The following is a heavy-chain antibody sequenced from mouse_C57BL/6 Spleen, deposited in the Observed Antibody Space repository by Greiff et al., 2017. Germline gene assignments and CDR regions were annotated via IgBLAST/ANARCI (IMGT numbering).Heavy chain of an antibody. CDR1: GYTFTDYY. J-gene: IGHJ3*01. Sequence: EVKLQESGPVLVKPGASVKMSCKASGYTFTDYYMNWVKQSHGKSLEWIGVINPYNGGTSYNQKFKGKATLTVDKSSSTAYMELNSLTSEDSAVYYCAFNYEGAWFAYWGQGTLVTVSA. CDR2: INPYNGGT. CDR3: AFNYEGAWFAY. D-gene: IGHD2-1*01. V-gene: IGHV1-19*01.